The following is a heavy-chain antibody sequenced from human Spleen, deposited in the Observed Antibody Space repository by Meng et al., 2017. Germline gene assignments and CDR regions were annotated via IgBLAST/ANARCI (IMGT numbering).Heavy chain of an antibody. CDR3: ARARASYAFDY. D-gene: IGHD3-16*01. Sequence: GYPGGSGGGLDRPGRALAISLEAPGVTFSESYIGWIRQAPRNGLEWVSYFSSSGSPMYYADSVKGRLPISRDNAKKSLSLQMKSLRAEDTAVYYCARARASYAFDYWGQGTLVTVSS. V-gene: IGHV3-11*01. J-gene: IGHJ4*02. CDR2: FSSSGSPM. CDR1: GVTFSESY.